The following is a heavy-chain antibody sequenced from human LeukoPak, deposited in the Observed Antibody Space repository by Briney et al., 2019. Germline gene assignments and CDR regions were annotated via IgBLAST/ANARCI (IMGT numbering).Heavy chain of an antibody. CDR2: IRSNGGAI. V-gene: IGHV3-48*04. D-gene: IGHD6-19*01. CDR1: GFTFSDFS. CDR3: ARIRGGWFLDS. J-gene: IGHJ4*02. Sequence: GASLRLSCTASGFTFSDFSMNWVRQAPGKGLEWISYIRSNGGAISYADSVKGRYTTSRDNAKNSLCLQMNSLRAEDTAVYYCARIRGGWFLDSWGQGTLVTVSS.